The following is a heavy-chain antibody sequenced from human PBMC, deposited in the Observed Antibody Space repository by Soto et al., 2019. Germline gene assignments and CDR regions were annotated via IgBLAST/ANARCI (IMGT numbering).Heavy chain of an antibody. CDR1: GGTFSTYA. CDR3: AREDTRGGHTAPGTSGFVC. J-gene: IGHJ4*02. D-gene: IGHD1-7*01. CDR2: IIPIYGTA. V-gene: IGHV1-69*13. Sequence: ASVNVSCKASGGTFSTYAISWVRQAPGQGLEWMGGIIPIYGTANYAQKFQGRVTMTADESTSTVYMELSSLRADDTAGYYCAREDTRGGHTAPGTSGFVCWGEGAVVTVS.